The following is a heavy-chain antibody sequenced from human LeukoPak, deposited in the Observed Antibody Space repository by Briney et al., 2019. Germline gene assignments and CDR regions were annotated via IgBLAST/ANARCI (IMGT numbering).Heavy chain of an antibody. CDR3: ARVGVWGYYYDSNGYSTSPFDY. CDR2: ITHSGST. Sequence: SETLSLTCAVFGGSFRGYYWSWIRQPPGKGLEWIGEITHSGSTNYNPSLKSRVTISVDTSKNQFSLKLTSVTAADTAVYYCARVGVWGYYYDSNGYSTSPFDYWGQGTLVTVSS. V-gene: IGHV4-34*01. D-gene: IGHD3-22*01. J-gene: IGHJ4*02. CDR1: GGSFRGYY.